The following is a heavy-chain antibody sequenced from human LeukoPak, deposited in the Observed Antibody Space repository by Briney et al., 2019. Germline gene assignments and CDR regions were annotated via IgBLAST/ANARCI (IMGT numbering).Heavy chain of an antibody. CDR3: ARGSWYYYDSSVEFFDY. D-gene: IGHD3-22*01. V-gene: IGHV4-59*01. CDR1: GGSISSYY. CDR2: IYYSGST. J-gene: IGHJ4*02. Sequence: PSETLSLTCTVSGGSISSYYWSWLRQPPGKGLEWIGYIYYSGSTNYNPSLKSRVTVSVDTSKNQFSLKLSSVTAADTAVYYCARGSWYYYDSSVEFFDYWGQGTLVTVSS.